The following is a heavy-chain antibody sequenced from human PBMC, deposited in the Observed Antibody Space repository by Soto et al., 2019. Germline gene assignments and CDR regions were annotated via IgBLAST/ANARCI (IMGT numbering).Heavy chain of an antibody. J-gene: IGHJ6*02. Sequence: VQLVESGGGVVQPGRSLRLSCAASGFTFSSYGMHWVRQAPGKGLEWVAVISYDGSNKYYADSVKGRFTISRDNSKNTLYLQMNSLRAEDTAVYYCAKGVRQWLVPYYYYGMDVWGQGTTVTVSS. CDR3: AKGVRQWLVPYYYYGMDV. CDR1: GFTFSSYG. V-gene: IGHV3-30*18. D-gene: IGHD6-19*01. CDR2: ISYDGSNK.